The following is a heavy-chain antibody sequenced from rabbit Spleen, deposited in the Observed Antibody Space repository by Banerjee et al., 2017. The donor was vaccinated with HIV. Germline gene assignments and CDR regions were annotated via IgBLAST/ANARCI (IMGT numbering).Heavy chain of an antibody. D-gene: IGHD1-1*01. V-gene: IGHV1S45*01. CDR2: IRAGSSGTT. CDR1: GFDLSSYYY. J-gene: IGHJ4*01. Sequence: QEQLEESGGGLVKPGASLTLTCTASGFDLSSYYYMCWVRQAPGKGLEWIACIRAGSSGTTYYASWAKGRFTISKTSSTVTLQMTSLTAADTATYFCARDHRDVAYYDEFYFNLWGPGTLVTVS. CDR3: ARDHRDVAYYDEFYFNL.